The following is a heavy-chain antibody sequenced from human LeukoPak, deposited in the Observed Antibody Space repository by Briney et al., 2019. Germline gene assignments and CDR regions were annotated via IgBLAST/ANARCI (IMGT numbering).Heavy chain of an antibody. V-gene: IGHV3-7*01. Sequence: GGSLRLSCAASAFTFSSYWMSWVRHAPGKGLEWVANIKQDGSEKYYVDSVKGRFTISRDNAKNSLYLQMNSLRAEDTAVYYCARAQHELLRAFDIWGQGTMVTVSS. CDR3: ARAQHELLRAFDI. D-gene: IGHD2-15*01. CDR2: IKQDGSEK. J-gene: IGHJ3*02. CDR1: AFTFSSYW.